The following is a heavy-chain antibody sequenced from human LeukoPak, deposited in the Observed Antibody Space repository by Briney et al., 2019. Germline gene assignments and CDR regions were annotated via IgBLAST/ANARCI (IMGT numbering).Heavy chain of an antibody. CDR3: ARDYYSSSWFEHPLDFDY. Sequence: GTSVKVSCKASGFTFTNSAIQWVRQARGQRLEWIGWIVVGSGNTDYAQKFQERITITRDMSTRTVYMELNSLRAEDTAVYYCARDYYSSSWFEHPLDFDYWGQGTLVTVSS. CDR2: IVVGSGNT. V-gene: IGHV1-58*02. CDR1: GFTFTNSA. J-gene: IGHJ4*02. D-gene: IGHD6-13*01.